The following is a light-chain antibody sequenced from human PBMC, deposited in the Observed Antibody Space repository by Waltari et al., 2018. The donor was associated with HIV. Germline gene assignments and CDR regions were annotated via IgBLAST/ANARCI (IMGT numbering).Light chain of an antibody. CDR1: QSINIY. V-gene: IGKV1-39*01. J-gene: IGKJ3*01. CDR3: QQSYSGLI. CDR2: AAS. Sequence: DIQMTQSPSSLSASLGARVTITCRASQSINIYLNWYQQKSGKAPNLLIYAASNLESGVPSRFSGNGSGTDFTLTINGLQREDFATYYCQQSYSGLIFGPGTRVDV.